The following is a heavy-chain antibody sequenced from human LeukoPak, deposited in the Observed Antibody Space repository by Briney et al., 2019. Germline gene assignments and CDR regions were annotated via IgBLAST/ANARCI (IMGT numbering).Heavy chain of an antibody. D-gene: IGHD6-19*01. V-gene: IGHV3-74*01. CDR3: ARGSGWYVNY. J-gene: IGHJ4*02. CDR2: INSDGIST. CDR1: GFTFSSYW. Sequence: PGGSLRLSCAASGFTFSSYWMHWVRQAPGKGLVWVSRINSDGISTSYADSVKGRFAISRDNAENTLYLQMNSLRAEDTAVYYCARGSGWYVNYWGQGTLVTVSS.